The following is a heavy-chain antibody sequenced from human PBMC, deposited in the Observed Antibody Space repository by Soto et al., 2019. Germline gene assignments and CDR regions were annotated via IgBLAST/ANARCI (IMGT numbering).Heavy chain of an antibody. D-gene: IGHD2-2*01. J-gene: IGHJ4*02. V-gene: IGHV3-74*03. CDR2: INSDGSST. CDR1: GFTFSSYW. CDR3: ARVETCSSTSCYSVFDY. Sequence: EVQLVESGGGLVQPGVSLRLSCAASGFTFSSYWMHWVRQAPGKGLAWVSRINSDGSSTTYADSVKGRFTISRDNAKNTLYLQMNSLRAEDTAVYYCARVETCSSTSCYSVFDYWGQGTLVTVSS.